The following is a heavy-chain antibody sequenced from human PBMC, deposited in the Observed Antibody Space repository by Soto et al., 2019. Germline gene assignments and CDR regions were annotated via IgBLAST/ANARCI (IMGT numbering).Heavy chain of an antibody. CDR3: AKSLGVADYYGMDV. V-gene: IGHV3-23*01. Sequence: EVQLLESGGGLVQPGGSLRLSCAASGFTFSSYAMSWVRQAPGKGLEWVSAISGSGGSTYYADSVKGRFTISRDNSKNTLYLQMDSLRAEDTAVYYCAKSLGVADYYGMDVWGQGTTVTVSS. CDR2: ISGSGGST. D-gene: IGHD6-19*01. CDR1: GFTFSSYA. J-gene: IGHJ6*02.